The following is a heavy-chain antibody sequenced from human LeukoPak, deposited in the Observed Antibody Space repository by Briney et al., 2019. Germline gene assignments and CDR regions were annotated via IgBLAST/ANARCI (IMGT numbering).Heavy chain of an antibody. Sequence: GGSLRLSCAASGFTFSSTYMSWVRQAPGKGLEWVSVIYSNGNTFYSGSVQGRLTISRDNSKKTLYLQMNSLRAEDTAVYYCATHSTTVLSQGIDYWGQGTLVTVSS. D-gene: IGHD4-17*01. J-gene: IGHJ4*02. CDR2: IYSNGNT. CDR1: GFTFSSTY. CDR3: ATHSTTVLSQGIDY. V-gene: IGHV3-53*01.